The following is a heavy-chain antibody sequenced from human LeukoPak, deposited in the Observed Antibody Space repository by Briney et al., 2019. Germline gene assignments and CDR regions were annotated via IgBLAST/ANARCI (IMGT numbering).Heavy chain of an antibody. CDR2: ISSSSDI. CDR1: GFTFSSYS. J-gene: IGHJ4*02. D-gene: IGHD1-1*01. Sequence: GGSLRLSCAASGFTFSSYSLNWVRQAPGKGLEGGSYISSSSDIYYAVSVKGRFTISRDIAKNSLYLQMNSLRAEDTSVYYCARDSRTTGTTSGYFDYWGQGTLVTVSS. V-gene: IGHV3-21*01. CDR3: ARDSRTTGTTSGYFDY.